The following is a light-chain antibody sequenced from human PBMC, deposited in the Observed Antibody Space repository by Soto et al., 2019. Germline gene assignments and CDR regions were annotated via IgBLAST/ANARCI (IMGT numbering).Light chain of an antibody. CDR1: SSDVGGYNY. CDR3: ISYTSSSTLYV. CDR2: DVS. V-gene: IGLV2-14*01. J-gene: IGLJ1*01. Sequence: QSVLTQPASVSGSPEQSITISCTGTSSDVGGYNYVSWYQQHPGKAPKFMIYDVSNRPPGVSNRFSGSKSGNTASLTISGLQAEDEADYYCISYTSSSTLYVFGTGTKLTVL.